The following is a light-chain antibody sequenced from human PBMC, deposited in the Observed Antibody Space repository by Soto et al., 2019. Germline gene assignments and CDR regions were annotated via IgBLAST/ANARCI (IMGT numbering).Light chain of an antibody. CDR2: QDS. Sequence: SYELTQPPSVSVSPGQTASITCSGGKLGDKYACWYQQKPDQSPVLVIYQDSKRSSGTPERFSGSNSGNTATLTISGTQAMDEADYYCQACDRSTVVFGGGTKVTVL. CDR1: KLGDKY. CDR3: QACDRSTVV. V-gene: IGLV3-1*01. J-gene: IGLJ2*01.